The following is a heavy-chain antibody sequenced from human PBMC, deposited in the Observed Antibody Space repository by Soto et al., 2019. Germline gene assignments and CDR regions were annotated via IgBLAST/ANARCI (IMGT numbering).Heavy chain of an antibody. V-gene: IGHV1-18*04. CDR2: ISTWRDDK. Sequence: VAAVKVSCKASGYTFSSYGFSWVRQAPGQRPEWMGWISTWRDDKRDAQKFRDRVTMSTHTSTSTAYMQLRSLRSDDTAVYYCARLNSAYAVDSWGQGTLVTVSS. J-gene: IGHJ4*02. D-gene: IGHD5-12*01. CDR1: GYTFSSYG. CDR3: ARLNSAYAVDS.